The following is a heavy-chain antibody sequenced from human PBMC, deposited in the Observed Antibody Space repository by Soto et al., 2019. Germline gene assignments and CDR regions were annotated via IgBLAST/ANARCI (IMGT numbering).Heavy chain of an antibody. CDR1: GYTFTTFG. V-gene: IGHV1-18*01. CDR2: IDPKNGNT. CDR3: SKEYCDSSRCFLPDY. D-gene: IGHD2-2*01. J-gene: IGHJ4*02. Sequence: ASVKVSCKASGYTFTTFGISWVRQAPGQGLEWMGWIDPKNGNTKDAQKFQGRVTMTTETSTSRAYMELRSLRSDDTAVYYCSKEYCDSSRCFLPDYWGQGALVTVSS.